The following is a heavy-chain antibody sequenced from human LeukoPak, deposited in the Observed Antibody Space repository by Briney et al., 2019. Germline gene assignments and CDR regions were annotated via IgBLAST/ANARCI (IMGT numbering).Heavy chain of an antibody. D-gene: IGHD3-3*01. CDR1: GGSISSSSYY. CDR3: ASTIFGPDNWFDP. CDR2: IYYSGST. J-gene: IGHJ5*02. Sequence: KPSETLSLTCTVSGGSISSSSYYWGWIRQPPGKGLEWIGSIYYSGSTYYNPSLKSRVTISVDTSKNQFSLKLSSVTAADTAVYYCASTIFGPDNWFDPWGQGTLVTVSS. V-gene: IGHV4-39*01.